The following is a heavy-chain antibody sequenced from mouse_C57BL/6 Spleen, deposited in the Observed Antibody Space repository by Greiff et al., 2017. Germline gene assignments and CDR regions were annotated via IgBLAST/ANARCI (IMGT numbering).Heavy chain of an antibody. CDR3: ARGDDYDGGYYFDY. J-gene: IGHJ2*01. V-gene: IGHV1-39*01. Sequence: VQLKQSGPELVKPGASVKISCKASGYSFTDYNMNWVKQSHGKSLEWIGVINPNYGTTSYNQKFKGKATLTVDQSSSTAYMQLNSLTSEDSAVYYCARGDDYDGGYYFDYWGQGTTLTVSS. D-gene: IGHD2-4*01. CDR2: INPNYGTT. CDR1: GYSFTDYN.